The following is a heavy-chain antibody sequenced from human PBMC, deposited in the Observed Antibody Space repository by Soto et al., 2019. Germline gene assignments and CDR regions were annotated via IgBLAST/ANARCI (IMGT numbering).Heavy chain of an antibody. CDR2: ISGSGGST. Sequence: EVQLLESGGGLVQPGGSLRLSCAASGFTFSSYAMSWVRQAPGKGLEWVSAISGSGGSTYYADSVKGRFTISRDNSKITLYLQMNSLRAEDTAVYYCAKDRVWFGELSAFDYWGQGTLVTVSS. V-gene: IGHV3-23*01. J-gene: IGHJ4*02. CDR3: AKDRVWFGELSAFDY. D-gene: IGHD3-10*01. CDR1: GFTFSSYA.